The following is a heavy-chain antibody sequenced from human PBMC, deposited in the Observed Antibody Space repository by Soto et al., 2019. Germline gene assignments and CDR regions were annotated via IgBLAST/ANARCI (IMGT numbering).Heavy chain of an antibody. CDR2: ISAYNGNT. CDR3: ARIDCSSTSCDELDI. V-gene: IGHV1-18*01. J-gene: IGHJ3*02. CDR1: GYTFTSYG. Sequence: QVQLVQSGAEVKKPGASVKVSCKASGYTFTSYGISWVRQAPGQGLEWMGWISAYNGNTNYAQKRQGRVTITTDTSTSTAYMELRSLRSDDTAVYYCARIDCSSTSCDELDIWGQGTMVTVSS. D-gene: IGHD2-2*01.